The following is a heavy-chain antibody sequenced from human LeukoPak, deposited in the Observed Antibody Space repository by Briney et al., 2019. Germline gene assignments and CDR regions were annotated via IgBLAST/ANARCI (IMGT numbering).Heavy chain of an antibody. CDR1: GGSISSGGYS. D-gene: IGHD5-12*01. CDR3: ARYGRDGYRTIDY. CDR2: TYHSGST. Sequence: SQTLSLTCAVSGGSISSGGYSWSWIRQPPGKGLEWIGYTYHSGSTYYNPSLKSRVTISVDRSKNQFSLKLSSVTAADTAVYYCARYGRDGYRTIDYWGQGTLVTVSS. J-gene: IGHJ4*02. V-gene: IGHV4-30-2*01.